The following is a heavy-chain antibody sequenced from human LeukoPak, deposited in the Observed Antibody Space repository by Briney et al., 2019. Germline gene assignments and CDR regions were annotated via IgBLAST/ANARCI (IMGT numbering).Heavy chain of an antibody. D-gene: IGHD6-19*01. V-gene: IGHV4-30-2*01. CDR3: ARAVAGTFPFDY. J-gene: IGHJ4*02. CDR1: GVSINSDAYF. Sequence: SETLSLTCTVSGVSINSDAYFWSWIRQPPGKGLEWIGYIYHSGNTYYNPSLKSRVIISLDTSKNQFSLQLNSVTPEDTAVYYCARAVAGTFPFDYWGQGTLVTVSS. CDR2: IYHSGNT.